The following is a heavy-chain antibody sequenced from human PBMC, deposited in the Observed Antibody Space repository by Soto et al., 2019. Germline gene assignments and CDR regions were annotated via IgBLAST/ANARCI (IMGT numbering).Heavy chain of an antibody. J-gene: IGHJ6*02. CDR3: ASVAGTGSSFYYAMDV. V-gene: IGHV3-30*03. CDR1: GFTFSDFG. Sequence: QVQLVESGGGVVQPGRSLRLSCAVSGFTFSDFGMHWVRQAPGKGLDWVAVISYDGTEKYYADSVKGRFTISRDNSKNTLYLQMNNGRAEDTSVYYCASVAGTGSSFYYAMDVWGQGTTVTVSS. CDR2: ISYDGTEK. D-gene: IGHD6-19*01.